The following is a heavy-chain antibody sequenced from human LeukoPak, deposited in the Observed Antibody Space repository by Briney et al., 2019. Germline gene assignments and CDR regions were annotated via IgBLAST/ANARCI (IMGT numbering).Heavy chain of an antibody. D-gene: IGHD5-18*01. CDR1: GFTFSTYA. CDR2: ISGSGGST. Sequence: GGSLRRSCAASGFTFSTYAMSWVRQAPGKGLEWVSAISGSGGSTYYADSVKGRFTISRDNAQNSVYLQMNSLRVEDTAVYYCARDSGEYSFGGFWYFDVWGRGTLVTVSS. J-gene: IGHJ2*01. CDR3: ARDSGEYSFGGFWYFDV. V-gene: IGHV3-23*01.